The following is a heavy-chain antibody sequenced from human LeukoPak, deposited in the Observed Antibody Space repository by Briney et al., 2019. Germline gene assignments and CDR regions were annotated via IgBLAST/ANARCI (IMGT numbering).Heavy chain of an antibody. CDR1: GYTFTGYY. CDR2: INPNSGNT. V-gene: IGHV1-8*02. J-gene: IGHJ4*02. Sequence: GASVKVSCKASGYTFTGYYMHWVRQAPGQGLEWMGWINPNSGNTGYAQKFQGRVTMTRNTSISTAYMELSSLRSEDTAVYYCVRWVYDSSGYYFLTPLYYFDYWGQGTLVTVSS. D-gene: IGHD3-22*01. CDR3: VRWVYDSSGYYFLTPLYYFDY.